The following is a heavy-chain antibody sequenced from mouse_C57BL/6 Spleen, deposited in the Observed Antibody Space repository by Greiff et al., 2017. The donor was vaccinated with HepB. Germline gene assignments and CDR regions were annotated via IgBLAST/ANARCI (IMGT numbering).Heavy chain of an antibody. D-gene: IGHD4-1*01. V-gene: IGHV1-80*01. CDR2: IYPGDGDT. J-gene: IGHJ2*01. CDR3: ARNDWDWYFDY. Sequence: VKLQESGAELVKPGASVKISCKASGYAFSSYWMNWVKQRPGKGLEWIGQIYPGDGDTNYNGKFKGKATLTADKSSSTAYMQLSSLTSEDSAVYCCARNDWDWYFDYWGQGTTLTVSS. CDR1: GYAFSSYW.